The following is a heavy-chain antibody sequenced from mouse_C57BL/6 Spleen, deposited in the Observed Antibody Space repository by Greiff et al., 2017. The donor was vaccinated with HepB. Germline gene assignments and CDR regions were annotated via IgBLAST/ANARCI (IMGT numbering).Heavy chain of an antibody. J-gene: IGHJ2*01. V-gene: IGHV14-1*01. Sequence: EVQLQQSGAELVRPGASVKLSCTASGFNIKDYYMHWVKQRPEQGLEWIGRIDPEDGDTEYAPKFQGKATMTADTSSNTAYLQLSSLTSEDTAVYYCTTGYYDPYYFDYWGQGTTLTVSS. CDR2: IDPEDGDT. CDR3: TTGYYDPYYFDY. CDR1: GFNIKDYY. D-gene: IGHD2-4*01.